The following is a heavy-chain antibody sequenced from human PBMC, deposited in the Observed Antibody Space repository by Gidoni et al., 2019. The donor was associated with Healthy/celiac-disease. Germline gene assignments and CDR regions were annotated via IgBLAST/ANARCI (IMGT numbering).Heavy chain of an antibody. D-gene: IGHD3-22*01. V-gene: IGHV3-21*01. J-gene: IGHJ3*02. Sequence: EVQLVESGGGLVKPGWSLRLSCAASGFTFSTYRIHWLRQAPGKGLEWVSSISSSSSYIYYADSVKGRFTISRDNAKNSLYLQMNSLRAEDTAVYYCARDGGGYYDSSGYYYEEGAFDIWGQGTMVTVSS. CDR2: ISSSSSYI. CDR1: GFTFSTYR. CDR3: ARDGGGYYDSSGYYYEEGAFDI.